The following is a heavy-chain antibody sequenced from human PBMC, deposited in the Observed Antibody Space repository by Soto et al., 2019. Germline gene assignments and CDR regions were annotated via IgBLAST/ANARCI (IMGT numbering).Heavy chain of an antibody. CDR1: GGTFSSYT. V-gene: IGHV1-69*02. J-gene: IGHJ6*03. Sequence: SVKVSCKASGGTFSSYTISWVRQAPGQGLEWMGRIIPILGIANYAQKFQGRVTITADKSPSTAYMELSSLRSEDTAVYYCARAVIAVRTSNYYFYMDVWGKGTTVTVSS. D-gene: IGHD3-10*01. CDR3: ARAVIAVRTSNYYFYMDV. CDR2: IIPILGIA.